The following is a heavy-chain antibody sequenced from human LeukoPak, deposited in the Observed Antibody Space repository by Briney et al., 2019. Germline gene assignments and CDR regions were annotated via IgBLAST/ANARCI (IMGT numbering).Heavy chain of an antibody. Sequence: SETLSLTCTVSGGSISSYYWSWIRQPPGKGLEWIGYIYYSGSTNYNHSHKSRATITVDTYKNQFSLKLSSVTAADTAVYYCARTYDSSGYFQYYFDCWGQGTLVTVSS. D-gene: IGHD3-22*01. V-gene: IGHV4-59*08. CDR3: ARTYDSSGYFQYYFDC. CDR1: GGSISSYY. J-gene: IGHJ4*02. CDR2: IYYSGST.